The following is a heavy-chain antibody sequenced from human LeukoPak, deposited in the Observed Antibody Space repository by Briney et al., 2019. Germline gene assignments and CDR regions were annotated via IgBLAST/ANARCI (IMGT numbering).Heavy chain of an antibody. V-gene: IGHV4-59*01. J-gene: IGHJ3*02. CDR2: IYSSGST. D-gene: IGHD5-12*01. CDR1: GGSISSYH. CDR3: ARGNSGYDYAFDI. Sequence: SETLSLTCTVSGGSISSYHWSWLRQPPGKGLQWIGFIYSSGSTNYNPSLKSRVTISLDTSKNQFSLRVSSVTSADTAVYYCARGNSGYDYAFDIWGQGTMVTVSS.